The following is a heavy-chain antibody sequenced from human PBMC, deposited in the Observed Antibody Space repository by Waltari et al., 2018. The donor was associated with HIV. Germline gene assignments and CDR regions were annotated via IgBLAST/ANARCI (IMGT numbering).Heavy chain of an antibody. Sequence: EVHLVQSGPEVKKPGESLKISCEGSGYNFTNYWIAWVRQTPGGGLQWMGIIYPGDSDTRYSPSFQGQVTISADKSNSTAFLQWNSLKASDTAIYYCARRGVTGTVNWFDPWGQGTLVTVSS. CDR3: ARRGVTGTVNWFDP. V-gene: IGHV5-51*01. CDR2: IYPGDSDT. CDR1: GYNFTNYW. D-gene: IGHD3-10*01. J-gene: IGHJ5*02.